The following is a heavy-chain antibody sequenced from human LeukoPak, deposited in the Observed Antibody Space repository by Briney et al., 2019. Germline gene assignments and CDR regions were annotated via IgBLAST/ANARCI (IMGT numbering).Heavy chain of an antibody. CDR3: ARVGGYSYGYYFDY. CDR2: TYYRSKWYN. CDR1: GDSVSSNSAA. D-gene: IGHD5-18*01. V-gene: IGHV6-1*01. Sequence: RSQTLSLTCAISGDSVSSNSAAWNWIRQSPSRGLEWLGRTYYRSKWYNDYAVSVKSRITINPDTSKNQFSLQLNSVTPEGTAVYYCARVGGYSYGYYFDYWGQGTLVTVSS. J-gene: IGHJ4*02.